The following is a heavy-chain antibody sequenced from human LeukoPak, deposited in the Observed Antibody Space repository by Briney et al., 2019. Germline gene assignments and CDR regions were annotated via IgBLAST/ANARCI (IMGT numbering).Heavy chain of an antibody. D-gene: IGHD2-2*01. Sequence: GGSLRLSCAASGFTVSSNYMSWVRQAPGKGLEWVSAISGSGGSTYYADSVKGRFTISRDNSKNTLYLQMNSLRAEDTAVYYCAKHLTWKASSTSCPLNYWGQGTLVTVSS. V-gene: IGHV3-23*01. J-gene: IGHJ4*02. CDR3: AKHLTWKASSTSCPLNY. CDR1: GFTVSSNY. CDR2: ISGSGGST.